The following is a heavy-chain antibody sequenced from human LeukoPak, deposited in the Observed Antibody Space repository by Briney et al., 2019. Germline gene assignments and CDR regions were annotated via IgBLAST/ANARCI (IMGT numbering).Heavy chain of an antibody. J-gene: IGHJ4*02. CDR2: ISTYNGNT. CDR1: GYTFTSYD. CDR3: ARDRSARFDY. Sequence: ASVKVSCKASGYTFTSYDINWVRQATGQGLEWMGWISTYNGNTEYAQKFQGRVTMTTDTSTNTVYMELRSLTSDDTADYYCARDRSARFDYWGQGTLVTVSS. V-gene: IGHV1-18*01.